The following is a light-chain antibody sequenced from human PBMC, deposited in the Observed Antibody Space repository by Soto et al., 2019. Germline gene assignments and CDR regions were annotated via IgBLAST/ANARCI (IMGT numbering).Light chain of an antibody. J-gene: IGKJ5*01. CDR1: QSISSW. CDR2: QAS. CDR3: QQYKTYPIT. Sequence: DMMMTQSRCTLYAFIGDRVSITCRASQSISSWLAWYQQKPGKVPNLLIYQASSLESGVPSLSSGSGSGTEFALTISSLQPEDFGTYYCQQYKTYPITFGLVTRLEVK. V-gene: IGKV1-5*03.